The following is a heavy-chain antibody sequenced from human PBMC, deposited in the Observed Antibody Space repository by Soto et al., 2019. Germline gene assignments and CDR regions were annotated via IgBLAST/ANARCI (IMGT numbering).Heavy chain of an antibody. V-gene: IGHV3-30*18. J-gene: IGHJ4*02. CDR1: GFTFSSYG. CDR2: ISYDGSNK. Sequence: QVQLVESGGGVVQPGRSLRLSCAASGFTFSSYGMHWVRQAPGKGLEWVALISYDGSNKYYADFVKGRFTISRDNSKNTLYLQMNSLRPEDTAVYYCAKSRMPYYASCLGYWGQGTLVTVSS. D-gene: IGHD3-10*01. CDR3: AKSRMPYYASCLGY.